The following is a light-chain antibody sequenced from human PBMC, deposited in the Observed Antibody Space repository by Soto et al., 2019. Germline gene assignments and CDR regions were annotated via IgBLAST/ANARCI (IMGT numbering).Light chain of an antibody. Sequence: QSVLTQPASVSGSPGQSITFSCTGTSSDIGVYNYVSWYRQHPGKAPKLMIYEVNNRPSGVSNRFSGSKSGNTASLTISGLQAEDEAHYYCSSYTTSNTYVFGTGTKVNVL. CDR3: SSYTTSNTYV. V-gene: IGLV2-14*01. CDR1: SSDIGVYNY. J-gene: IGLJ1*01. CDR2: EVN.